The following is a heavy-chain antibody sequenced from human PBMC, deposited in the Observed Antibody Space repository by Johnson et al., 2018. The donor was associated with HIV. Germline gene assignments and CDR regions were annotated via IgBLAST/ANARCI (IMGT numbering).Heavy chain of an antibody. CDR1: GFIFSSYA. CDR3: AKELGIPSGWYRGAFDI. V-gene: IGHV3-NL1*01. Sequence: QEKLVESGGGVVQPGRSPRLSCGASGFIFSSYAIHWVRQAPGQGLEWVSVIYSGGSTYYADSVKGRFTISRDNSKNTLYLQTNSLRAEDTAVYYCAKELGIPSGWYRGAFDIWGQGTMVTVSS. CDR2: IYSGGST. D-gene: IGHD6-19*01. J-gene: IGHJ3*02.